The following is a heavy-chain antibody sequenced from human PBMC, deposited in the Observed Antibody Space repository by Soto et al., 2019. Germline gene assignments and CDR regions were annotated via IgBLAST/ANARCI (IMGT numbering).Heavy chain of an antibody. CDR2: INPSGGST. V-gene: IGHV1-46*03. CDR3: ARGAILGYCSSTSCDYYYYYYGMDV. CDR1: GYTFTSYY. J-gene: IGHJ6*02. D-gene: IGHD2-2*01. Sequence: GASVKVSCKASGYTFTSYYMHWVRQAPGQGLEWMGIINPSGGSTSYAQKFQGRVTMTRDTSTSTVYMELSSLRSEDTAVYYCARGAILGYCSSTSCDYYYYYYGMDVWGQGTTVTVSS.